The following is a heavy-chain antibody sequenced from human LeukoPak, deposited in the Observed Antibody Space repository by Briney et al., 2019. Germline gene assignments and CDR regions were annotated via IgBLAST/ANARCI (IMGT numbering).Heavy chain of an antibody. CDR2: INPSGGST. J-gene: IGHJ3*02. D-gene: IGHD3-22*01. CDR3: ARDWALNYYDSSGYYSNAFDI. Sequence: ASVKVSCKASGYTFTSYYMHWVRQAPGQGLEWMGIINPSGGSTSYAQKFQGRVTMTRDTSTSTVYMELSSLRSEDTAVYYCARDWALNYYDSSGYYSNAFDIWGQGTMVTVSS. CDR1: GYTFTSYY. V-gene: IGHV1-46*01.